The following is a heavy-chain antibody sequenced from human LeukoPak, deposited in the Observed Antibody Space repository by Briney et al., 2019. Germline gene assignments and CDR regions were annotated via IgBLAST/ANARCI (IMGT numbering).Heavy chain of an antibody. V-gene: IGHV4-31*03. CDR1: GGSISSGGYY. Sequence: AQTLPLTCTVSGGSISSGGYYWSWIRQHPGKGLEWIGYIYYSGSTYYNPSLKSRVTISVDTSKNQFSLKLSSVTAADTAVYYCARAQVVGVTMVRGVPGEYYFDYWGQGTLVTVSS. J-gene: IGHJ4*02. CDR2: IYYSGST. CDR3: ARAQVVGVTMVRGVPGEYYFDY. D-gene: IGHD3-10*01.